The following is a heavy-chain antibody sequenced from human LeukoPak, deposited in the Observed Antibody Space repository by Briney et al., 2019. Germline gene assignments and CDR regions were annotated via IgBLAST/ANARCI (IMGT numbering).Heavy chain of an antibody. CDR2: ISGGVSTI. J-gene: IGHJ3*02. Sequence: GGPLRLSCAASGFPFSSYEMNWVGQAPGKGLEWVSYISGGVSTIYYADSVKGRFTISRDNAKNSLYLQMNSLRAEDTAVYYCARVGSTYCSSTSCYAAKAFDIWGQGTMVTVSS. CDR1: GFPFSSYE. V-gene: IGHV3-48*03. D-gene: IGHD2-2*01. CDR3: ARVGSTYCSSTSCYAAKAFDI.